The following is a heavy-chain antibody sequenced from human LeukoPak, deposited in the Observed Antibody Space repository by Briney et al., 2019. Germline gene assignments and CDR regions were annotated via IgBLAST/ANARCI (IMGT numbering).Heavy chain of an antibody. V-gene: IGHV3-11*04. D-gene: IGHD3-10*01. Sequence: GGSLRLSCVASGFTFSDYYMSWIRQAPGKGLEWVSYISHSGTTMSHADSVKGRFTISRDNAKNSLYLQMNSLRGEDTAVYYCARDLTYGSGRVYYMDVWGKGTTVTVSS. CDR2: ISHSGTTM. CDR1: GFTFSDYY. CDR3: ARDLTYGSGRVYYMDV. J-gene: IGHJ6*03.